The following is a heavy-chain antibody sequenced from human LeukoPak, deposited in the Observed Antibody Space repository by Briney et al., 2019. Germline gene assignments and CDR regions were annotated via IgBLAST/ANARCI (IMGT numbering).Heavy chain of an antibody. V-gene: IGHV3-21*01. Sequence: PGGSLRLSCTASGFTFSSYSMNWVRQAPGKGLEWVSSISSSGSNIYYADSLRGRFTISRDNAKNLLYLQMNSLRAEDTALYYCARDPFQQPRAFDLWGRGTLVTVSS. CDR2: ISSSGSNI. CDR1: GFTFSSYS. CDR3: ARDPFQQPRAFDL. J-gene: IGHJ2*01. D-gene: IGHD6-13*01.